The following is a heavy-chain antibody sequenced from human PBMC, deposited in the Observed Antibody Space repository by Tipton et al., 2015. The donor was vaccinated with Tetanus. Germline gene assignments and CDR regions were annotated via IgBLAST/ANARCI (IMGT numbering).Heavy chain of an antibody. Sequence: LRLSCAVSGDSISSGDYYWTWIRQHPGRGLESIGYIFGSGGTFYNPSLESRVTISLDTSKNHFSLKLTSVTAADTAVYYCAGDRSHFYFGPQIDYWGQGTPVTASS. V-gene: IGHV4-31*11. CDR1: GDSISSGDYY. J-gene: IGHJ4*02. CDR2: IFGSGGT. CDR3: AGDRSHFYFGPQIDY. D-gene: IGHD3/OR15-3a*01.